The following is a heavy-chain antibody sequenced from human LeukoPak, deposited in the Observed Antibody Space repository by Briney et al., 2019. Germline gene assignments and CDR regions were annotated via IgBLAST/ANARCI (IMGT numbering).Heavy chain of an antibody. J-gene: IGHJ4*02. V-gene: IGHV1-18*01. CDR3: AKDYNYIIDY. Sequence: ASVKVSCKAFGYTFTSYGISWVRQAPGQGLEWMGWISAYNGNTNYAQKLQGRVTMTTDTSTSTAYMELRSLTSDDTAVYYCAKDYNYIIDYWGQGTLVTVSS. CDR2: ISAYNGNT. CDR1: GYTFTSYG. D-gene: IGHD1-1*01.